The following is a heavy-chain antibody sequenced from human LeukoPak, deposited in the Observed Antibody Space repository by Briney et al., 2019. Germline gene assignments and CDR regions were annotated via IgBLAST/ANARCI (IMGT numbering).Heavy chain of an antibody. CDR1: GGTFSSYA. V-gene: IGHV1-69*05. CDR3: ERDQDYYDSSGYLGAFDI. Sequence: ASVKVSCEASGGTFSSYAISWVRQAPGQGLEWMGGIIPIFGTANYAQKFQGRVTITTDESTSTAYMELSSLRSEDTAVYYCERDQDYYDSSGYLGAFDIWGQGTMVTVSS. D-gene: IGHD3-22*01. J-gene: IGHJ3*02. CDR2: IIPIFGTA.